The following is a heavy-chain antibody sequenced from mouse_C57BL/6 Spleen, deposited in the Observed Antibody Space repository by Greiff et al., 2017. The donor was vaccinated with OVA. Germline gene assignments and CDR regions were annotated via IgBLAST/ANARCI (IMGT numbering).Heavy chain of an antibody. CDR2: ISSGGSYT. CDR1: GFTFSSYG. D-gene: IGHD1-1*01. CDR3: ARDYYGSSYDYAMDY. V-gene: IGHV5-6*01. Sequence: EVKVVESGGDLVKPGGSLKLSCAASGFTFSSYGMSWVRQTPDKRLEWVATISSGGSYTYYPDSVKGRFTISRDNAKNTLYLQMSSLKSEDTAMYYCARDYYGSSYDYAMDYWGQGTSVTVSS. J-gene: IGHJ4*01.